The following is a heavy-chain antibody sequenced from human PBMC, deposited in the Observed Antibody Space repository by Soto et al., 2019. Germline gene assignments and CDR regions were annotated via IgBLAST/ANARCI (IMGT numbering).Heavy chain of an antibody. V-gene: IGHV3-74*01. CDR3: ARALRGGYCSSTSCLSGNWFDP. Sequence: GGSLRLSCAASGFTFSSYWMYWVRQAPGKGLVWVSRINSDGSSTSYADSVKGRFTISRDNAKNTLYLQMNSLRAEDTAVYYCARALRGGYCSSTSCLSGNWFDPWGQGTLVTVSS. CDR2: INSDGSST. CDR1: GFTFSSYW. J-gene: IGHJ5*02. D-gene: IGHD2-2*01.